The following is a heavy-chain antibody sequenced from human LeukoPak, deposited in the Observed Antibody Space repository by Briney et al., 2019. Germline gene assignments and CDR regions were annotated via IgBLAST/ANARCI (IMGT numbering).Heavy chain of an antibody. V-gene: IGHV5-51*01. J-gene: IGHJ4*02. D-gene: IGHD3-9*01. CDR2: IYPADSDT. CDR1: GYSFSIYW. CDR3: ARHYYDILTGSHYFDY. Sequence: GESLKISCKGSGYSFSIYWIGWVRQMPGKGLEWMGIIYPADSDTRYSPSFQGQVTISADKSIGTAYLQWSSLKASDTAMYYCARHYYDILTGSHYFDYWGQGTLVTVSS.